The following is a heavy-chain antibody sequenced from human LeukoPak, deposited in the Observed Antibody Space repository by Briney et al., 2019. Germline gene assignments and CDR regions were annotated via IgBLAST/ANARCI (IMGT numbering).Heavy chain of an antibody. J-gene: IGHJ6*02. CDR2: ISTSSSTI. CDR3: ARDPEGVYYYYYGMDV. D-gene: IGHD3-10*01. Sequence: PGGSLRLSCAASGFTFSSYNMNWVRQAPGKGLEWVSYISTSSSTIYYADSVKGRFTISRDNAKNSLYLQMNSLRDEDTAAYYCARDPEGVYYYYYGMDVWGQGTTVTVSS. V-gene: IGHV3-48*02. CDR1: GFTFSSYN.